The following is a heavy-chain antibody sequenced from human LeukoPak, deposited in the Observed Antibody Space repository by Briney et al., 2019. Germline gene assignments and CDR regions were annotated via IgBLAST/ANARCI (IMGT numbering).Heavy chain of an antibody. CDR2: IKYDGSLK. CDR3: ASSHDSSGND. V-gene: IGHV3-7*01. D-gene: IGHD3-22*01. J-gene: IGHJ4*02. CDR1: GFSFSSYW. Sequence: PGGSLRLSCGASGFSFSSYWMAWVRQAPGKGLEWVANIKYDGSLKFYVDSVKGRFTISRDNAKNSLYLELNSLRADDTAVYFCASSHDSSGNDWGQGTMVTVSS.